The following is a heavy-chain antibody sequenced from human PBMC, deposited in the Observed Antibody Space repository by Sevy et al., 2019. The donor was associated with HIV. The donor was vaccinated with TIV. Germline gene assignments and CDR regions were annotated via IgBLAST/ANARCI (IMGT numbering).Heavy chain of an antibody. CDR3: AREGSSSSKFTWFDP. CDR2: INPSGGST. CDR1: GYTFTSYY. D-gene: IGHD6-6*01. J-gene: IGHJ5*02. Sequence: ASVKVSCKASGYTFTSYYMHWVRQAPGQGLEWMVIINPSGGSTSYAQKFQGRVTMTRDTSTSTVYMELSSLRSEDTAVYYCAREGSSSSKFTWFDPWGQGTLVTVSS. V-gene: IGHV1-46*03.